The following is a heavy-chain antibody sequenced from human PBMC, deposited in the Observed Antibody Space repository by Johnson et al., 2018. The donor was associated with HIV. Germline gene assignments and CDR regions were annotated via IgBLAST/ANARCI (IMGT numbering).Heavy chain of an antibody. V-gene: IGHV3-30*14. J-gene: IGHJ3*02. D-gene: IGHD3-22*01. CDR2: ISYDGSNK. CDR1: GFTFSSYA. Sequence: QMLLVESGGGVVQPGRSLRLSCAASGFTFSSYAMHWVRQAPGKGLEWVAVISYDGSNKYYADSVKGRFTISRDNSKNTVYLQMNSLRVEDTAVYFCARDDDSSGYYYFFGAFDIWGQGTMVTVSS. CDR3: ARDDDSSGYYYFFGAFDI.